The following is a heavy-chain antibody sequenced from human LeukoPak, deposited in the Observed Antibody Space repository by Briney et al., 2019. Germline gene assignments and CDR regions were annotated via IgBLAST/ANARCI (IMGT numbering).Heavy chain of an antibody. CDR2: IYYSGST. CDR1: GGSISSYY. J-gene: IGHJ4*02. Sequence: SETLSLTCTVSGGSISSYYWSWIRQPPGKGLEWIGYIYYSGSTNYNPSLKSRVTISVDTSKNQFSLKLSSVTAADTAVYYCARQWLPMYYFDYWGQGTLVTVSS. D-gene: IGHD5-12*01. V-gene: IGHV4-59*01. CDR3: ARQWLPMYYFDY.